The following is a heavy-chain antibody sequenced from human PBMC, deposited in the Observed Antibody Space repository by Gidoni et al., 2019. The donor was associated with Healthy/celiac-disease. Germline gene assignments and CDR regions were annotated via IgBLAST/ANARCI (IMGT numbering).Heavy chain of an antibody. V-gene: IGHV3-33*01. CDR2: IWYDGSNK. CDR3: ASCSGGSCYSLTFDY. Sequence: QVQLVESGGGVVQPGRSLRLSCAASGLTFRSYGRHWVRQAPGKGLEWVAVIWYDGSNKYYADSVKGRFTISRDNSKNTLYLQMNSLRAEDTAVYYCASCSGGSCYSLTFDYWGQGTLVTVSS. D-gene: IGHD2-15*01. J-gene: IGHJ4*02. CDR1: GLTFRSYG.